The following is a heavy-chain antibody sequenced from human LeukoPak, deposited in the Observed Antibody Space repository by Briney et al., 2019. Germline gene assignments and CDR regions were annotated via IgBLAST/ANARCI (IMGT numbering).Heavy chain of an antibody. D-gene: IGHD3-22*01. CDR2: ICSDGSST. J-gene: IGHJ5*02. V-gene: IGHV3-74*01. CDR1: GFTFSSYW. CDR3: ARDDNSWFDP. Sequence: GGSLRLSCAASGFTFSSYWMHWVRQAPGKGLVWVSRICSDGSSTSYADSVKGRFTISRDNAKNTLYLQMNSLRAEDTAMYYCARDDNSWFDPWGQGTLVTVSS.